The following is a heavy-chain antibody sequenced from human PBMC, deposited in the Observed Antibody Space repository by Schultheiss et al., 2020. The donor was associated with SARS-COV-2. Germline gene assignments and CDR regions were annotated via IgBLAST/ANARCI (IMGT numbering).Heavy chain of an antibody. J-gene: IGHJ4*02. CDR2: ITSDGNTI. V-gene: IGHV3-48*03. Sequence: GGSLRLSCAASGFTFSSYEMNWVRQAPGKGLDWVSHITSDGNTIDYADSVKGRFTISRDNSKNTLYLEMNSLRTEDTAVYYCARYDYWGQGTLVTVSS. CDR3: ARYDY. CDR1: GFTFSSYE.